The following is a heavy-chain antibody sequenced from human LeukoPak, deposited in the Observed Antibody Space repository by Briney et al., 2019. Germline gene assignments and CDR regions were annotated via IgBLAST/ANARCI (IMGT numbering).Heavy chain of an antibody. CDR2: VSYTGDA. J-gene: IGHJ4*02. Sequence: SETLSLACTVPGGAISSYYWSWIRQPPGKGLEWIGYVSYTGDASQNPSLRGRVTMSVDTSNNQVSLELSSVTAADTAVYYCARGWNYGDYWGQGTLVTVSS. CDR3: ARGWNYGDY. V-gene: IGHV4-59*01. D-gene: IGHD3-3*01. CDR1: GGAISSYY.